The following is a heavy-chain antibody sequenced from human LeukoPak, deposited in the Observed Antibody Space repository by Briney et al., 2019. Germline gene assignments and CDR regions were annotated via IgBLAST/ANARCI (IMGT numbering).Heavy chain of an antibody. V-gene: IGHV3-23*01. CDR1: GFTFSSYA. Sequence: GGSLRLSCAASGFTFSSYAMSWVRQAPGKGLEWVSAISGSGGSTYYADSVKGRFTISRDNSKNTLYLQMNSLRAEDTAVYYCARDAAKLTNGAPVLSFDIWGQGTMVTVSS. J-gene: IGHJ3*02. D-gene: IGHD2-8*01. CDR3: ARDAAKLTNGAPVLSFDI. CDR2: ISGSGGST.